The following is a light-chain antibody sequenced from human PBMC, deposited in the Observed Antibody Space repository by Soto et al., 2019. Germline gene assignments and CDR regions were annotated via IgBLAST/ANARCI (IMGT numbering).Light chain of an antibody. CDR3: CSYAGSSTFWV. CDR2: EGS. CDR1: SSDVGTYNL. Sequence: QSALTQPASVSGSPGQSITISCTGPSSDVGTYNLVSWYQQHPGKAPKLMIYEGSRRPSGVSNRFSGSKSGNTASLTISGLQAEDEADYYCCSYAGSSTFWVFGGGPKVTVL. J-gene: IGLJ3*02. V-gene: IGLV2-23*03.